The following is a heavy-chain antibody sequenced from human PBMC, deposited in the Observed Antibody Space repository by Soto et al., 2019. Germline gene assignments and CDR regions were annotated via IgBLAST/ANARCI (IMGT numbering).Heavy chain of an antibody. V-gene: IGHV5-51*01. CDR1: GYSFTSYW. CDR3: ARLREAEMGPRYCTNGVCYTGYFQH. J-gene: IGHJ1*01. D-gene: IGHD2-8*01. CDR2: IYPGDSDT. Sequence: GESLKISCKGSGYSFTSYWIGWVRQMPGKGLEWMGIIYPGDSDTRYSPSFQGQVTISADKSISTAYLQWSSLKASDTAMYYCARLREAEMGPRYCTNGVCYTGYFQHWGQGTLVTVSS.